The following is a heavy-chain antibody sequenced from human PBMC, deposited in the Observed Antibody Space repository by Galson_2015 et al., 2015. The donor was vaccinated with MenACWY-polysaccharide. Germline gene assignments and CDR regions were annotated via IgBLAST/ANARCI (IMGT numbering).Heavy chain of an antibody. CDR3: AKPYPTSGVCFSFDS. D-gene: IGHD2-8*01. Sequence: SLRLSCAASGFTFNNYAVSWVRQAPGKGLEWVSTISGSGDSTYYADSVKGRFTIARDNSKNSLYLQMNSLRAEDTALYYCAKPYPTSGVCFSFDSWGQGSLVTVSS. CDR2: ISGSGDST. V-gene: IGHV3-23*01. J-gene: IGHJ4*02. CDR1: GFTFNNYA.